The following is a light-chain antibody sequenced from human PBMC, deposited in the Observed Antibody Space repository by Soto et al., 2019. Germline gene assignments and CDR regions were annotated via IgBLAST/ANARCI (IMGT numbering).Light chain of an antibody. CDR3: QKYGGSPRT. CDR1: QSVSSGY. V-gene: IGKV3-20*01. CDR2: DAS. Sequence: EIVLTQSPVTLSLSPGERGTLSCRASQSVSSGYLAWYQQKPGQAPRLLIYDASSRATGIPDRFSGSGSGTDFTLTISRLEPEDFAVYYCQKYGGSPRTFGQGTKVDIK. J-gene: IGKJ1*01.